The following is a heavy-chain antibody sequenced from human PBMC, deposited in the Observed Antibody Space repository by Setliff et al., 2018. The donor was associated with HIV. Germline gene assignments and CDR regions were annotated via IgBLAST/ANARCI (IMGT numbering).Heavy chain of an antibody. CDR3: ARDHQTMLWLDY. D-gene: IGHD2-21*01. J-gene: IGHJ4*02. CDR1: GTTFSTYL. V-gene: IGHV1-69*10. CDR2: IIPILGTE. Sequence: RASVKVSCKASGTTFSTYLFTWVRQAPGQGFEWMGGIIPILGTEKYAQKFHGRVTLTADMSTNTAYMELRSLTSEDTAVYYCARDHQTMLWLDYWGQGTLVTVSS.